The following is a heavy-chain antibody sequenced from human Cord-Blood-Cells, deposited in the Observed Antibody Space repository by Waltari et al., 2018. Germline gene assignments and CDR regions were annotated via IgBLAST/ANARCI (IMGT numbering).Heavy chain of an antibody. CDR2: INHSGST. CDR1: GGSFSGYY. J-gene: IGHJ5*02. Sequence: QVQLQQWGAGLLKPSETLSLTCAVHGGSFSGYYSSWIRSPPGKGLEWIGEINHSGSTNYNPSLKSRVTISVDTSKNQFSLKLSSVTAADTAVYYCARGIAVAGTGAYWFDPWGQGTLVTVSS. CDR3: ARGIAVAGTGAYWFDP. D-gene: IGHD6-19*01. V-gene: IGHV4-34*01.